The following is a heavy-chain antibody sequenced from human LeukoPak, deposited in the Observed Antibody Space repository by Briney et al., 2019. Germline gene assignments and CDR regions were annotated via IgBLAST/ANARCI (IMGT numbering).Heavy chain of an antibody. Sequence: SETLSLTCAVSGYSISSDYYWGWIRQPPGKGLEWIGSIYHSGSAYYNPSLKSRVTISVDTSKIQFSLKLSSVTAADTAVYYCARDPGTPHRFDPWGRGTLVTVSS. CDR1: GYSISSDYY. CDR2: IYHSGSA. J-gene: IGHJ5*02. V-gene: IGHV4-38-2*02. CDR3: ARDPGTPHRFDP.